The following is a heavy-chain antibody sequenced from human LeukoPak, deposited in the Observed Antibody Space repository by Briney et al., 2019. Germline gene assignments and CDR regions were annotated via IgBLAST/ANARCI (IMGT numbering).Heavy chain of an antibody. J-gene: IGHJ4*02. CDR2: IYWNDDK. CDR3: AQLSRSPWFSMTTVTTFDN. CDR1: GFSLSPSGVG. D-gene: IGHD4-17*01. Sequence: SGPTLVKPTQTLTLPCTFSGFSLSPSGVGVGWIRQPPGKALECLAPIYWNDDKRYSPSLKSRLTITKDTSKNQVVLTMTNMDPVDTATYYCAQLSRSPWFSMTTVTTFDNWGREPWSPSPQ. V-gene: IGHV2-5*01.